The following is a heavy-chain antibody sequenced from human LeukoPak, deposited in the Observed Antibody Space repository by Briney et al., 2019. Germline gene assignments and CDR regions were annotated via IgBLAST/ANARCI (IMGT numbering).Heavy chain of an antibody. CDR3: AKGSRIQLWFSYFDY. CDR2: ISGSGGST. J-gene: IGHJ4*02. CDR1: GFPFSSYA. D-gene: IGHD5-18*01. Sequence: GGSLRLSCAASGFPFSSYAMSWVGQAPGKGREWVSAISGSGGSTYYADSVKGRFTISRDNSKNTLYLQMNSLRAEDTAVYYCAKGSRIQLWFSYFDYWGQGTLVTVSS. V-gene: IGHV3-23*01.